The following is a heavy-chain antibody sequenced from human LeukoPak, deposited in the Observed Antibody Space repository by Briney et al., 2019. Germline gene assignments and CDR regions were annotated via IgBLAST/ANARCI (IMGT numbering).Heavy chain of an antibody. CDR3: ASMVGAAGTGGYFDY. Sequence: ASVKVSCKASGYTFTSYGISWVRQAPGQGLEWMGWISAYNGNTNYAQKLQGRVTMTTDTSTSTAYMELRSLRSDDTAVYYCASMVGAAGTGGYFDYWGQGPLVTVSS. J-gene: IGHJ4*02. D-gene: IGHD6-19*01. CDR1: GYTFTSYG. V-gene: IGHV1-18*01. CDR2: ISAYNGNT.